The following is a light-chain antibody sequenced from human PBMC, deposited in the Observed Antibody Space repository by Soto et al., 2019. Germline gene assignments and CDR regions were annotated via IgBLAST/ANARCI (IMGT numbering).Light chain of an antibody. CDR3: AAWDDSLNGVV. Sequence: QPVLTQPPSASGTPGQRVPISCSGSSSNIGSNTVNWYQPLPGTAPKLLIYSNNQRPSGVPDRFSGSQSGTSASLAISGLQSEDEADYYCAAWDDSLNGVVFGGGTKLTVL. V-gene: IGLV1-44*01. J-gene: IGLJ2*01. CDR1: SSNIGSNT. CDR2: SNN.